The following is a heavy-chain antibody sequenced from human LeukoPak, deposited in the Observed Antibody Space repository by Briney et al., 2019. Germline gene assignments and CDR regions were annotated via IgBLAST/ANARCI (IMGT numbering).Heavy chain of an antibody. CDR2: INHSGST. CDR1: GGSFSGYY. CDR3: AIYPIAVAGTY. V-gene: IGHV4-34*01. Sequence: SETLSLTCAVYGGSFSGYYWSWIRQPPGKGLEWIGEINHSGSTNYNPSLKSQVTISVDTSKNQFSLKLSSVTAADTAVYYCAIYPIAVAGTYWGQGTLVTVSS. D-gene: IGHD6-19*01. J-gene: IGHJ4*02.